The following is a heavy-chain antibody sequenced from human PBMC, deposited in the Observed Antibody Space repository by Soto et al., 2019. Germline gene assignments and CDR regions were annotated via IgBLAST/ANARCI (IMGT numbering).Heavy chain of an antibody. CDR2: IWYDGSNK. CDR3: ARDRGYCSGGSCSYFDY. CDR1: GFTFSSYG. D-gene: IGHD2-15*01. Sequence: GGSLRLSCAASGFTFSSYGMHWVRQAPGKGLEWVAVIWYDGSNKYYADSVKGRFTISRDSSKNTLYLQMNSLRAEDTAVYYCARDRGYCSGGSCSYFDYWGQGTLVTVSS. V-gene: IGHV3-33*01. J-gene: IGHJ4*02.